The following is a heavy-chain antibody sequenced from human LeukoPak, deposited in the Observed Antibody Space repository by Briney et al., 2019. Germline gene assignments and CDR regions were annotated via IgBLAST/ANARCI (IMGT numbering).Heavy chain of an antibody. V-gene: IGHV5-51*01. Sequence: GESLKISCKGSGYSFTSYWIGWVRQMPGKGLEWMGIIYPGDSDTRYSPSFQGQVTISADKSISTAYLQWSSLKASDTAMYYCATAKAVAGSSGAFDIRGQGTMVTVSS. CDR3: ATAKAVAGSSGAFDI. D-gene: IGHD6-19*01. J-gene: IGHJ3*02. CDR2: IYPGDSDT. CDR1: GYSFTSYW.